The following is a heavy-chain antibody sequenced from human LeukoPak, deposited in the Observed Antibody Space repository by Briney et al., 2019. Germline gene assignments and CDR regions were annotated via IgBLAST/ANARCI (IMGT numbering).Heavy chain of an antibody. V-gene: IGHV4-4*09. CDR3: ARPGGGLPPNNWFDP. Sequence: SETLSLTCTVSGGSISSYYWSWIRQPPGKGLEWIGYIYTSGSTNYNPSLKSRVTISVDTSKNQFSLKLSSVTAADTAVYYCARPGGGLPPNNWFDPWGQGTLVTVSS. D-gene: IGHD3-10*01. CDR1: GGSISSYY. CDR2: IYTSGST. J-gene: IGHJ5*02.